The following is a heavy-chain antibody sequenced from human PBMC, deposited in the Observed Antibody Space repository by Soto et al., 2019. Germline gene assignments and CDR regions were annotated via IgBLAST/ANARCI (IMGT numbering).Heavy chain of an antibody. J-gene: IGHJ5*02. CDR1: GGSFSGYY. Sequence: SETLSLTCAVYGGSFSGYYWSWISQPPGKGLEWIGEINHSGSTNYNPSLKSRVTISVDTSKNQFSLKLSSVTAADTAVYYCARRPRSKTFDPWGQRTLVTVSS. CDR3: ARRPRSKTFDP. V-gene: IGHV4-34*01. CDR2: INHSGST.